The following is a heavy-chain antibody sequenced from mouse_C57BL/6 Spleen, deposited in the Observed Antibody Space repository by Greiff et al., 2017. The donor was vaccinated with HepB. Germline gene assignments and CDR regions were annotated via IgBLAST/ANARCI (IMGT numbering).Heavy chain of an antibody. CDR2: IGPGSGST. CDR1: GYTFTDHY. Sequence: QVQLQQSGAELVKPGASVKISCKASGYTFTDHYINWVKQRPGQGLECIGKIGPGSGSTYYNEKFKGKATLTADKSSSTAYMQLSSLTSEDSAVYFCARSLYYYGSSYYAMDYWGQGTSVTVSS. D-gene: IGHD1-1*01. CDR3: ARSLYYYGSSYYAMDY. J-gene: IGHJ4*01. V-gene: IGHV1-77*01.